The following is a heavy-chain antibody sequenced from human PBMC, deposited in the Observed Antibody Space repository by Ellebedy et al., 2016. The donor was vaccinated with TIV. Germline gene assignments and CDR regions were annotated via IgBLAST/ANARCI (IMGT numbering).Heavy chain of an antibody. Sequence: MPSETLSLTFAVYGGSFSGYFWSWMRQPPRKGLEWIGEINHSGSTNYNPSLKSRVTISVDTSQKQFSLRLTSLTAADTAVYYCARGRSIAARPHAFDFWGQGTMVTVSS. V-gene: IGHV4-34*01. CDR3: ARGRSIAARPHAFDF. J-gene: IGHJ3*01. CDR2: INHSGST. CDR1: GGSFSGYF. D-gene: IGHD6-6*01.